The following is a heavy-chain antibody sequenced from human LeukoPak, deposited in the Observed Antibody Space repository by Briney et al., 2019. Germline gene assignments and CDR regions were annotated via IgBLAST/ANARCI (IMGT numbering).Heavy chain of an antibody. CDR3: ARDTVGGSYLDFDY. J-gene: IGHJ4*02. CDR2: ISYGSTTI. D-gene: IGHD1-26*01. CDR1: GFSFSTYA. Sequence: GGSLRLSCAASGFSFSTYAMNWVRQAPGKGLEWVSYISYGSTTIHYADSVKGRFTISRDNAKNSLYLQMNSLRDEDTAVYYCARDTVGGSYLDFDYWGQGTLVVVSS. V-gene: IGHV3-48*02.